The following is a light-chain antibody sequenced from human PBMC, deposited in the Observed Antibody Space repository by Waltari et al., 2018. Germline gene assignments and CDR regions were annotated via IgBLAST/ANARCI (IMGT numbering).Light chain of an antibody. CDR2: WAS. CDR3: QQYYSTLWT. CDR1: QSVLYSSNNKSY. Sequence: DIEMTQSPDSLAVSLGERATINCKSSQSVLYSSNNKSYLAWYQQKPGQPPKLLIYWASTRESGVPDRFRGSGSGTDFTLTISSLQAEDVAVYYCQQYYSTLWTFGQGTKVEIK. V-gene: IGKV4-1*01. J-gene: IGKJ1*01.